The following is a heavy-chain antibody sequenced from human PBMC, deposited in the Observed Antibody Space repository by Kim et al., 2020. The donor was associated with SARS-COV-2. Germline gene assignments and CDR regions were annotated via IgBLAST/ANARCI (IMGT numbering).Heavy chain of an antibody. Sequence: SETLSLTCAVSGGSLISYYWSWIRQPPGKGLEWIGYIYYSGTTNYNPSLKSRVTISVDTSKNQFSLRLNSVTAADTAVYYCARLPPYRSGKGGPFYYWG. CDR1: GGSLISYY. D-gene: IGHD3-10*01. V-gene: IGHV4-59*08. J-gene: IGHJ4*01. CDR3: ARLPPYRSGKGGPFYY. CDR2: IYYSGTT.